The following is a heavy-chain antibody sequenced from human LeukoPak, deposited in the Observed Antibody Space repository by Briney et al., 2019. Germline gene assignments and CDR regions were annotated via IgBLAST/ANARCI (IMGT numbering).Heavy chain of an antibody. V-gene: IGHV4-61*02. CDR3: ARRVVVVIIDAFDI. J-gene: IGHJ3*02. Sequence: SQTLSLTCTVSGGSISSGSYYWSWIRQPAGKGLEWIGRIYTSGSTNYNPSLKSRVTISVDTSKNQFSLKLSSVTAADTAVYYCARRVVVVIIDAFDIWGQGTMVTVSS. D-gene: IGHD3-22*01. CDR2: IYTSGST. CDR1: GGSISSGSYY.